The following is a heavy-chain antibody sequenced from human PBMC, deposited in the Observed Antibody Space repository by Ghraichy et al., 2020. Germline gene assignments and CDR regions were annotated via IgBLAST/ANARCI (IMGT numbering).Heavy chain of an antibody. CDR1: GFTFSSYW. CDR2: IKRDGSEK. Sequence: ETLRLSCAASGFTFSSYWMSWVRQAPGKGLEWVANIKRDGSEKYYVDSVKGRFTVSRDNAKNSLYLQMNSLRAEDTAVYYCARDHKSMGGLIWGQGTMVTVSS. CDR3: ARDHKSMGGLI. D-gene: IGHD2/OR15-2a*01. V-gene: IGHV3-7*01. J-gene: IGHJ3*02.